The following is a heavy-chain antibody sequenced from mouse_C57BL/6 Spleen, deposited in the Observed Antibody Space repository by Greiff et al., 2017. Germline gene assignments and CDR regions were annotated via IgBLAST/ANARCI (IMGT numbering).Heavy chain of an antibody. CDR2: INPGSGGT. CDR1: GYAFTNYL. D-gene: IGHD2-2*01. V-gene: IGHV1-54*01. CDR3: ARGEVTTGAMDY. Sequence: VKLMESGAELVRPGTSVKVSCKASGYAFTNYLIEWVKQRPGQGLEWIGVINPGSGGTNYNEKFKGKATLTADKSSSTAYMQLSSLTSEDSAVYFCARGEVTTGAMDYWGQGTSVTVSS. J-gene: IGHJ4*01.